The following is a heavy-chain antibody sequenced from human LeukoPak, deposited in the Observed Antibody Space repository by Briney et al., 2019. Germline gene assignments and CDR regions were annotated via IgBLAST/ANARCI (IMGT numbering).Heavy chain of an antibody. Sequence: PAMTLRLSCAASAFTCSSYRMHWLPPAPGKGLMGVAVIWYDGSNKYYAESVKGRFTISRDNSKNTLYLQMNSLRAEDTAVYYCAKEGGCSSTSCQAYYYYYYMDVWGKGTTVTVSS. CDR2: IWYDGSNK. CDR3: AKEGGCSSTSCQAYYYYYYMDV. V-gene: IGHV3-33*06. D-gene: IGHD2-2*01. J-gene: IGHJ6*03. CDR1: AFTCSSYR.